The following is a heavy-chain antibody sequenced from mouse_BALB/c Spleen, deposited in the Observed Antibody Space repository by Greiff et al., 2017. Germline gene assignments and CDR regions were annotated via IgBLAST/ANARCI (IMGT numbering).Heavy chain of an antibody. Sequence: EVMLVESGGGLVQPGGSRKLSCAASGFTFSSFGMHWVRQAPEKGLEWVAYISSGSSTIYYADTVKGRFTISRDNPKNTLFLQMTSLRSEDTAMYYCARSDGNYPLDAMDYWGQGTSVTVSS. CDR2: ISSGSSTI. CDR1: GFTFSSFG. V-gene: IGHV5-17*02. CDR3: ARSDGNYPLDAMDY. J-gene: IGHJ4*01. D-gene: IGHD2-1*01.